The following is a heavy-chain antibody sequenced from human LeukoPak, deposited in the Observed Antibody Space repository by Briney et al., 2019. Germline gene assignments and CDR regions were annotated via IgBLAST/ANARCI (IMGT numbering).Heavy chain of an antibody. CDR2: ITHSGSP. CDR1: SGSLSGYY. V-gene: IGHV4-34*01. CDR3: ARGVDL. Sequence: SETLSLTCGVSSGSLSGYYWRWIRQPPGGGLEWLGEITHSGSPNYNPSPKGRVTISGDTSKKQFSLNLKSVTAADTGVYYCARGVDLWGRGTPVTVSS. J-gene: IGHJ2*01.